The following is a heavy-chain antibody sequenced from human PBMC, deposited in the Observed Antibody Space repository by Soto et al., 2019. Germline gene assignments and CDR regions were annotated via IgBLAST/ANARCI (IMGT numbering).Heavy chain of an antibody. CDR2: INSDGRGT. D-gene: IGHD6-19*01. J-gene: IGHJ4*02. CDR3: AKVNTLTSAWPFDY. V-gene: IGHV3-74*01. Sequence: GGSLRLSCEASGFTFSAFWMHWVRQAPGKGLEWVSRINSDGRGTTYADSVQGRFSISRDNAKNTVFLEMTSLRPEDTAVYYCAKVNTLTSAWPFDYWGQGALVTVSS. CDR1: GFTFSAFW.